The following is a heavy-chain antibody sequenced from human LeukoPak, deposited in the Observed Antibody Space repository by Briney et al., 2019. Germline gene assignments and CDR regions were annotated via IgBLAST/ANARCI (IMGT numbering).Heavy chain of an antibody. J-gene: IGHJ4*02. CDR2: ISYDGSNK. CDR3: AKEGAAAGAFDY. CDR1: GFTFSSYG. Sequence: GGSLRLSCAASGFTFSSYGMHWVRQAPGKGLEWVAVISYDGSNKYYADSVKGRFTISRDNSKNTLYLQMNSLRAADTAVYYCAKEGAAAGAFDYWGQGTLVTVSS. V-gene: IGHV3-30*18. D-gene: IGHD6-13*01.